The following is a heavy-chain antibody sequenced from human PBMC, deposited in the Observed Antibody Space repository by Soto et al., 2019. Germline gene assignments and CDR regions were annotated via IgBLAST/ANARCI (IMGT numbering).Heavy chain of an antibody. Sequence: EVQLLESGGGLVQPGGSLRLFCAASRFTFSNYAMSWVRQAPGKGLEWVSGISSTGGSTYYADSVKGRFTISRDNSKNTLDLQMSSLRAEDTAIYYCARAHDYDFWSGFLFYGMDVWGQGTTVTVSS. J-gene: IGHJ6*02. CDR1: RFTFSNYA. CDR3: ARAHDYDFWSGFLFYGMDV. CDR2: ISSTGGST. D-gene: IGHD3-3*01. V-gene: IGHV3-23*01.